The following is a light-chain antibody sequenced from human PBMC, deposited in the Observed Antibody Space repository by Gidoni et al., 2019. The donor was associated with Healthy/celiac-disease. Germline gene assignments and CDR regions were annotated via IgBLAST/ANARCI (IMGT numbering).Light chain of an antibody. Sequence: EIVMKQSPATLSVSPGERATLSCRASQSVNSNLAWYQQKPGQAPRLLIYGASTRATGIPARFSGSGSGTEFTLTISSLQSEDFAVYYCQQYNNWPETFGQGTKVEIK. J-gene: IGKJ1*01. CDR1: QSVNSN. V-gene: IGKV3-15*01. CDR3: QQYNNWPET. CDR2: GAS.